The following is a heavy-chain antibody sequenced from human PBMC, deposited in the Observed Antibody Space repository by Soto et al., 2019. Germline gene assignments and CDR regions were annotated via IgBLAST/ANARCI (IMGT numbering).Heavy chain of an antibody. V-gene: IGHV3-33*01. J-gene: IGHJ5*02. D-gene: IGHD5-18*01. Sequence: GGSLRLSCAASGFTFSSYAMHWVRQPPGKGLEWVALIWYDGSTKYYADSVKGRFTISRDNSKNTLYLQMNSLRAEDTAVYFCARDPEADTAKSEVNKYFDPWGQGTLVTVSS. CDR2: IWYDGSTK. CDR3: ARDPEADTAKSEVNKYFDP. CDR1: GFTFSSYA.